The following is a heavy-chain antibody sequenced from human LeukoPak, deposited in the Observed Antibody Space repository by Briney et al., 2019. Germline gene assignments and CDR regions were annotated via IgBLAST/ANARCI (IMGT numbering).Heavy chain of an antibody. CDR3: AKDLPYYYGSGSYSPEAFDI. V-gene: IGHV3-23*01. CDR2: MIGSGGST. CDR1: GSTFNNAW. Sequence: GGSLRLSCAASGSTFNNAWMSWVRQAPGKGREWVSAMIGSGGSTYYADSVKGRFTISRDNSKNTLYLQLSSLRAEDTAVYYCAKDLPYYYGSGSYSPEAFDIWGQGTMVTVSS. J-gene: IGHJ3*02. D-gene: IGHD3-10*01.